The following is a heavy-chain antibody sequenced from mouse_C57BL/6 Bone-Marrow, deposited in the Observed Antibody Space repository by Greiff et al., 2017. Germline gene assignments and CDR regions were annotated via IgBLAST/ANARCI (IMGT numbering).Heavy chain of an antibody. Sequence: QVQLQQPGAELVKPGASVKLSCKASGYTFTSYWMPWVKQRPGQGLEWIGEIDPSDSYTNYNQKFKGKATLTVDTSSSTAYMQLSSLTSEDSAVYYCARTAQATFYWGQGTTLTVSS. CDR1: GYTFTSYW. D-gene: IGHD3-2*02. J-gene: IGHJ2*01. CDR3: ARTAQATFY. V-gene: IGHV1-50*01. CDR2: IDPSDSYT.